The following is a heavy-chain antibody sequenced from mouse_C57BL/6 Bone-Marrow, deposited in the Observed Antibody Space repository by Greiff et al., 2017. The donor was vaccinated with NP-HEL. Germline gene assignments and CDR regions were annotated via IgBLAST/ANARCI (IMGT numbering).Heavy chain of an antibody. Sequence: QVQLKESGAELARPGASVKLSCKASGYTFTSYGISWVKQRTGQGLEWIGEIYPRSGNTYYNEKFKGKATLTADKSSSTAYMELRSLTSEDSAVYICGDYYGSSYPFAYWGQGTLVTVSA. D-gene: IGHD1-1*01. CDR1: GYTFTSYG. CDR2: IYPRSGNT. V-gene: IGHV1-81*01. CDR3: GDYYGSSYPFAY. J-gene: IGHJ3*01.